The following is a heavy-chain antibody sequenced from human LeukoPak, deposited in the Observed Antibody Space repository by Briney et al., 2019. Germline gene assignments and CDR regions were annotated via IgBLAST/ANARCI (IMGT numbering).Heavy chain of an antibody. J-gene: IGHJ4*02. CDR3: AREYDFWSGYHDY. Sequence: PSETLSLTCTVSGGSISSGSYYWSWIRQPAGKGLEWIGRIYTSGSTNYNPSLKSRVTISVDTSKNQFSLKLSSVTAADTAVYYCAREYDFWSGYHDYWGQGTLVTVSS. CDR2: IYTSGST. CDR1: GGSISSGSYY. D-gene: IGHD3-3*01. V-gene: IGHV4-61*02.